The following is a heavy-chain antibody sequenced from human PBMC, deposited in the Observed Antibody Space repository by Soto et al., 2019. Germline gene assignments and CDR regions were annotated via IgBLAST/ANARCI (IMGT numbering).Heavy chain of an antibody. CDR2: ISAYNGNT. J-gene: IGHJ6*03. CDR1: GYTFTNYG. V-gene: IGHV1-18*01. D-gene: IGHD6-6*01. Sequence: QVQLLQSGAEVKKPGASVKVSCKVSGYTFTNYGITWVRQAPGQGLAWRGWISAYNGNTHYTPTLLGRVTTTTDTSPSTAYMDLRGLRSYDTAVYYCATVRQLVVYFYDYRDVCGKGTTVTGSS. CDR3: ATVRQLVVYFYDYRDV.